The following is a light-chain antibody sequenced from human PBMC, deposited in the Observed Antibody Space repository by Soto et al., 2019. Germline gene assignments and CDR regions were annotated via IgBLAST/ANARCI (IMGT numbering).Light chain of an antibody. CDR1: QSVSSSY. CDR2: GAS. V-gene: IGKV3-20*01. J-gene: IGKJ2*01. Sequence: EIVLTQSPGTLSLSPGERATLSCRASQSVSSSYLAWYQQKPGQAPRLLIYGASNRATGIPDRFSGSGSGTDFTLTISRLEPEDFAVYFCQQYNNSPEYTFGQGTKLGIK. CDR3: QQYNNSPEYT.